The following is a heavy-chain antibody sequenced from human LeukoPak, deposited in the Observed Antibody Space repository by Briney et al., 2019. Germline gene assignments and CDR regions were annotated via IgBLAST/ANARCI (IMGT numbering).Heavy chain of an antibody. Sequence: SETLSLTCTVSGGSISSSSYYWGWNRQPPGKGLEWIGSIYYSGSTYYNPSLKSRVTISVDTSKNQFSLKLSSVTAADTAVYYCAREVTISVLALNYYGSGTVDYWGQGTLVTVSS. CDR3: AREVTISVLALNYYGSGTVDY. CDR2: IYYSGST. J-gene: IGHJ4*02. CDR1: GGSISSSSYY. D-gene: IGHD3-10*01. V-gene: IGHV4-39*07.